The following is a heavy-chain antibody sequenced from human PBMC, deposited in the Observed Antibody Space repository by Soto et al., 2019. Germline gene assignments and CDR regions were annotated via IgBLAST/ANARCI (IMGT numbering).Heavy chain of an antibody. CDR2: INDSRTT. Sequence: SETLSLTCTVSGDSISSSNYFWGWIRQPPGKGLEWIGNINDSRTTNYNPSLKSRVTISVDTSKNQLSLKLSSVTAADTAVYYCARSRAGSSIDFDHWGQGTLVTVSS. D-gene: IGHD6-13*01. J-gene: IGHJ4*02. V-gene: IGHV4-39*07. CDR1: GDSISSSNYF. CDR3: ARSRAGSSIDFDH.